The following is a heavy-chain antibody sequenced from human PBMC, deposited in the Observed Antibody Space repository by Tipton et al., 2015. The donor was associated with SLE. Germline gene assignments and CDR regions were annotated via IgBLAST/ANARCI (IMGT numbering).Heavy chain of an antibody. CDR2: IYTSGST. Sequence: TLSLTCTVSGGSISSYYWSWIWQPPGKGLEWIGYIYTSGSTNYNPSLKSRVTISVDTSKNQFSLKLSSVTAADTAVYYCATGDYGDYVPYAFDIWGQGTMVTVSS. J-gene: IGHJ3*02. V-gene: IGHV4-4*08. CDR1: GGSISSYY. CDR3: ATGDYGDYVPYAFDI. D-gene: IGHD4-17*01.